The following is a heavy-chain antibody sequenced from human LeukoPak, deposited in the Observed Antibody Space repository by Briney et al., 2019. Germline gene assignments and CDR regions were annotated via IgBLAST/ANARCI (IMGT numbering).Heavy chain of an antibody. J-gene: IGHJ3*02. D-gene: IGHD2-21*02. V-gene: IGHV1-18*04. CDR3: ARRVTSDAFDI. CDR2: ISAYNGNT. CDR1: GYTFTGYY. Sequence: ASVKVSCKASGYTFTGYYMHWVRQAPGQGLEWMGRISAYNGNTKYAQKFQGRVTMTTDTSTSTVYMELRSLRSDDTAVYYCARRVTSDAFDIWGQGTMVTVSS.